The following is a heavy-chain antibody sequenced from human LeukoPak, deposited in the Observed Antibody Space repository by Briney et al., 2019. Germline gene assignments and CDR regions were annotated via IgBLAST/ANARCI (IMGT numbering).Heavy chain of an antibody. Sequence: GGSLRLSCAASGFTFRSYSMNWVRQAPGKGLEWVSSISSSSRDIYYADSVKGRFTISRDNAKNSLYLQMNSLRAKDTAVYYCARGLRYLGYCSSSSCYTGGLDMWGQGTMVTVSS. J-gene: IGHJ3*02. V-gene: IGHV3-21*01. CDR1: GFTFRSYS. CDR3: ARGLRYLGYCSSSSCYTGGLDM. CDR2: ISSSSRDI. D-gene: IGHD2-2*02.